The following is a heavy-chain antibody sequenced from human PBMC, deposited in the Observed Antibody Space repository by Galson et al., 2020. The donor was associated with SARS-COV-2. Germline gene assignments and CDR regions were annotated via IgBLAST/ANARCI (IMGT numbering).Heavy chain of an antibody. CDR2: IIPIFGTA. CDR3: ARGGWVVVAAMKYYYYYMDV. J-gene: IGHJ6*03. Sequence: SVKVSCKASGGTFSSYAISWVRQAPGQGLEWMGGIIPIFGTANYAQKFQGRVTITADESTSTAYMELSSLRSEDTAVYYCARGGWVVVAAMKYYYYYMDVWGKGTTVTVSS. D-gene: IGHD2-15*01. CDR1: GGTFSSYA. V-gene: IGHV1-69*13.